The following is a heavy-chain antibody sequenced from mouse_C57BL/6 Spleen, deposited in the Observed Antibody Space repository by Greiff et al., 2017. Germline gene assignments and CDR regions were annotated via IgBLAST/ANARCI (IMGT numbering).Heavy chain of an antibody. CDR1: GYTFTDYY. Sequence: EVQLQQSGPVLVKPGASVKMSCKASGYTFTDYYMNWVKQSHGKSLEWIGVINPYNGGTSYNQKFKGKATLTVDKSSSTAYMELNSLTSEDSAVYYCARGAYLGYFDYWGQGTTLTVSS. D-gene: IGHD3-1*01. J-gene: IGHJ2*01. CDR2: INPYNGGT. V-gene: IGHV1-19*01. CDR3: ARGAYLGYFDY.